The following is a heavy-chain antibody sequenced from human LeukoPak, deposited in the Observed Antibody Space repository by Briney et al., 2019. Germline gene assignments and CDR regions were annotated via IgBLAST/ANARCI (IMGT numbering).Heavy chain of an antibody. D-gene: IGHD3-16*02. CDR2: ISYDGSNK. CDR1: GFTFSSYG. Sequence: PGGSLRLSCAASGFTFSSYGMHWVRQAPGKGLEWVAVISYDGSNKYYADSVKGRFTISRDNSKNTLYLQMNSLRAEDTAVYYCVRDYRACFDYWGQGTLVTVSS. J-gene: IGHJ4*02. CDR3: VRDYRACFDY. V-gene: IGHV3-30*03.